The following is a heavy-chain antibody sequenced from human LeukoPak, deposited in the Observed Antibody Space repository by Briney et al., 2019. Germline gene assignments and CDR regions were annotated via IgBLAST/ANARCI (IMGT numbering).Heavy chain of an antibody. CDR1: GFTVSNNY. CDR2: IHSDST. CDR3: ARDRGRYYYYMDV. V-gene: IGHV3-53*01. D-gene: IGHD3-10*01. J-gene: IGHJ6*03. Sequence: GGSLRLSCAASGFTVSNNYMSWVRQAPGKGLEWVSVIHSDSTYYADSVQGRFAISRDNSKNTLYLQMNSLRAEDTAVYYCARDRGRYYYYMDVWGKGTTVTVSS.